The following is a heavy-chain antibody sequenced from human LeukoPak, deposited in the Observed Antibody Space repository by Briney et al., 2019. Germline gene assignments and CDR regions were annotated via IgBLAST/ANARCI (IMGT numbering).Heavy chain of an antibody. CDR3: AKSSSIAARPGYFDY. Sequence: GGSLRLSCAASGFTFSSYAMSWVRQAPGKGLEWASAISGSGGSTYYADSVKGRFTISRDNSKNTLYLQMNSLRAEDTAVYYCAKSSSIAARPGYFDYWGQGTLVTVSS. J-gene: IGHJ4*02. CDR2: ISGSGGST. CDR1: GFTFSSYA. V-gene: IGHV3-23*01. D-gene: IGHD6-6*01.